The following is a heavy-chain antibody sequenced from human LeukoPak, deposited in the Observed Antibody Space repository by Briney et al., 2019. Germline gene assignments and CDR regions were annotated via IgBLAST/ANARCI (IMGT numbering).Heavy chain of an antibody. J-gene: IGHJ4*02. CDR1: GFTFSSYS. D-gene: IGHD3-3*01. V-gene: IGHV3-21*01. CDR3: ARVGQSEEMFDY. CDR2: ISSSSSYI. Sequence: PGGSLRLSCAASGFTFSSYSMNWVRQAPGKGLEWVSSISSSSSYIYYADSVKGRFTISRDNAKNSLYLQMNSLRAEDTAVYYCARVGQSEEMFDYWGQGTLVTVSS.